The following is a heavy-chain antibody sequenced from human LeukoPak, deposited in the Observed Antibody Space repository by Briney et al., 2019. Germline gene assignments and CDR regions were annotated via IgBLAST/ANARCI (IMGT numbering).Heavy chain of an antibody. J-gene: IGHJ6*03. V-gene: IGHV1-8*03. Sequence: GASVKVSCKASGYTFTSYDINWVRQATGQGLEWMGWMYPNSGNTGYAQKFQGKVTITRNTSISTAYMELSSLRSEDTAVYYCAREVAEYSSSLYYYYYYMDVWGKGTTVTVSS. CDR2: MYPNSGNT. D-gene: IGHD6-6*01. CDR3: AREVAEYSSSLYYYYYYMDV. CDR1: GYTFTSYD.